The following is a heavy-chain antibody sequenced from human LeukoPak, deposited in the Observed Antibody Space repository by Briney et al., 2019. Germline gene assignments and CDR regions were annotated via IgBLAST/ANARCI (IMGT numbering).Heavy chain of an antibody. CDR2: IYSGGST. CDR3: ARDRYCSGGSCSHAPDY. Sequence: GGSLRLSCAASGFTVSSNYISWVRQAPGKGLEWVSAIYSGGSTYYADSVKGRFTISRDNSKNTLYLQMNSLRAEDTAVYYCARDRYCSGGSCSHAPDYWGQGTLVTVSS. CDR1: GFTVSSNY. V-gene: IGHV3-53*01. D-gene: IGHD2-15*01. J-gene: IGHJ4*02.